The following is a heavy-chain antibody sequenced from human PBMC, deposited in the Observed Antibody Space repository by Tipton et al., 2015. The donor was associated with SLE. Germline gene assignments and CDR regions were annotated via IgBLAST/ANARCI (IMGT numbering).Heavy chain of an antibody. CDR2: MYNNERT. CDR3: ARGAKERITLVRVRPYYFDY. CDR1: GASIRSHY. J-gene: IGHJ4*01. V-gene: IGHV4-59*11. Sequence: TLSLTCTVSGASIRSHYWSWIRQSPGKGLEWIGYMYNNERTKYNLSLESRVSMSVETSKNQFTLKLTSVTAADTAVYYCARGAKERITLVRVRPYYFDYWGQGSLVTVSS. D-gene: IGHD3-10*01.